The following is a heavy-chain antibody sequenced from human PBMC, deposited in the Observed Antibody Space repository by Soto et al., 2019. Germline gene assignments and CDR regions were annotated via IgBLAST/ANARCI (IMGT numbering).Heavy chain of an antibody. V-gene: IGHV3-74*01. J-gene: IGHJ6*02. D-gene: IGHD2-21*02. CDR2: INSDGSST. Sequence: PGGSLRLSCAASGFTFSSYWMHWVRQAPGKGLVWVSRINSDGSSTSYADSVKGRFTISRDNAKNTLYLQMNSLRAEDTAVYYCARAYCGGDCYSYYYYGMDVWGQGTTVTVSS. CDR3: ARAYCGGDCYSYYYYGMDV. CDR1: GFTFSSYW.